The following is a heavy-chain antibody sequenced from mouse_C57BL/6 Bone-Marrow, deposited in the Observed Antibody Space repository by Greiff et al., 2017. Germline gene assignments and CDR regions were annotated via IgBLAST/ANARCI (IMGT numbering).Heavy chain of an antibody. Sequence: VQLQQSRAERARPGASVKLCCKASGYTFTSYGISWVKQRTGQGLEWIGEIYPRSGNTYYNEKFKGKATLTADKSSSTAYMELRSLTSEDSAVYVCARELYDYPEDYWSQLTTLTVSS. CDR1: GYTFTSYG. V-gene: IGHV1-81*01. CDR2: IYPRSGNT. J-gene: IGHJ2*01. CDR3: ARELYDYPEDY. D-gene: IGHD2-4*01.